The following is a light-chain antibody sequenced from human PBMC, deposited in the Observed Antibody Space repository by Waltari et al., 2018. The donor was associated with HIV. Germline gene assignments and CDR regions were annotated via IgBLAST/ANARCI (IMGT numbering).Light chain of an antibody. V-gene: IGLV2-14*01. J-gene: IGLJ3*02. Sequence: QSALTQPASVSGSPGQTVTISFTGTSGDIGGYNFVSWYQQRPGKAPRLMIYGVSHRPSGVSNRFSGSKSGNTASLTISGLRTDDEADYYCSSYTGVYTRWVFGGGTKLTVL. CDR1: SGDIGGYNF. CDR2: GVS. CDR3: SSYTGVYTRWV.